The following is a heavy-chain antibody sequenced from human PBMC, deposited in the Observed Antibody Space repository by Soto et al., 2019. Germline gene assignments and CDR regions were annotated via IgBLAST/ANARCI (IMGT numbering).Heavy chain of an antibody. CDR1: GFTFSNAW. CDR3: TTDVRIAVAGVTYYYGMDV. Sequence: EVQLVESGGGLVKPGGSLRLSCAASGFTFSNAWMNWVRQAPGKGLEWVGRIKSKTDGGTTDYAAPVKGRFTISRDDSKNTLYLQMNSLKTEDTAVYYCTTDVRIAVAGVTYYYGMDVWGQGTTVTVSS. J-gene: IGHJ6*02. CDR2: IKSKTDGGTT. D-gene: IGHD6-19*01. V-gene: IGHV3-15*07.